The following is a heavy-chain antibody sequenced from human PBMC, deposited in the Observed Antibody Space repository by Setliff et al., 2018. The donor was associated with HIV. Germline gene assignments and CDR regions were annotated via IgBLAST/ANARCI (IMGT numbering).Heavy chain of an antibody. CDR2: ISGRGGFT. J-gene: IGHJ4*02. D-gene: IGHD1-26*01. Sequence: PGGSLRLSCAASGFTLSSYAMSWVRQAPGKGLEWVSVISGRGGFTDYADSVKGRFTISRDNSKNTLYLQMNSLRADDTAVYYCAKVPIVGVSPGYFDYWGQGTLVTVSS. CDR1: GFTLSSYA. V-gene: IGHV3-23*01. CDR3: AKVPIVGVSPGYFDY.